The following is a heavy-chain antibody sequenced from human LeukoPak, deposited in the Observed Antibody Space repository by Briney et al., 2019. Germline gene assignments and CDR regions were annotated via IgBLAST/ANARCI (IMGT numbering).Heavy chain of an antibody. J-gene: IGHJ4*02. D-gene: IGHD3-16*01. V-gene: IGHV3-7*04. Sequence: PGRSLRLSCTASGFTFGDYAMSWVRQAPGKGLEWVANIKQDGGDKYYVDSVKGRFTISRDNAKNSLYLQMNSLRAGDTAVYYCARGRGEDYWGQGTLVTVSS. CDR3: ARGRGEDY. CDR2: IKQDGGDK. CDR1: GFTFGDYA.